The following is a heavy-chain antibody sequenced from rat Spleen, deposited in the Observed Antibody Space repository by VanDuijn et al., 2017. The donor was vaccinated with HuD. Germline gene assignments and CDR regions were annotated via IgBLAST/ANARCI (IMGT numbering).Heavy chain of an antibody. CDR1: GFSLTSYH. Sequence: QVQLKESGPGLMQPSQTLSLTCIVSGFSLTSYHVHWVRQSPGKGLEWMGVIWSNGGTDYNSAIKSRLSISRDTSKSQVFLKMNSLQTEDTATYYCAREGSLGGYDFWGPGTMVTVSS. V-gene: IGHV2-32*01. D-gene: IGHD1-11*01. J-gene: IGHJ1*01. CDR3: AREGSLGGYDF. CDR2: IWSNGGT.